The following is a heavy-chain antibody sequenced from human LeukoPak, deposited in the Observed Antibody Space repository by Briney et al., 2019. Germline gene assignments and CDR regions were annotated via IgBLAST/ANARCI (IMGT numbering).Heavy chain of an antibody. CDR2: ISSSSSSYK. V-gene: IGHV3-21*01. Sequence: GGSLRLSCAASGFTFISYNMNWVRQAPGKGLEWVSSISSSSSSYKYYADSVKGRFTVSRDNAKYSLYLQMNSLRDDDTAVYYCAREKSFLEWLSTGRRDGYYMDVWGKGTTVTVSS. J-gene: IGHJ6*03. CDR1: GFTFISYN. CDR3: AREKSFLEWLSTGRRDGYYMDV. D-gene: IGHD3-3*02.